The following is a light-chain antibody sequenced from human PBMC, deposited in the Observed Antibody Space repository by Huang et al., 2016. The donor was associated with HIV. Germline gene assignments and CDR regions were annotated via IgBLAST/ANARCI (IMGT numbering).Light chain of an antibody. Sequence: EIVLTQSPDTLSLSPGERATVSCRVSQTIKNIYLAWYQQKPGQGPRLLIYGASSRANDIPDRVSGSGSGTDFTLTSNRLEPEDFAVYYCQQYDSSQGISFGQGTRLEMK. J-gene: IGKJ5*01. CDR1: QTIKNIY. V-gene: IGKV3-20*01. CDR2: GAS. CDR3: QQYDSSQGIS.